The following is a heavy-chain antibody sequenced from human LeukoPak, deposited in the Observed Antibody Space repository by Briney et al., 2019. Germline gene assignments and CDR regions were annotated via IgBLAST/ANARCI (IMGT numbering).Heavy chain of an antibody. CDR1: GFTFSSYA. J-gene: IGHJ6*03. CDR2: ISGSVGST. V-gene: IGHV3-23*01. D-gene: IGHD5-18*01. CDR3: TPGGYSYGSLSNYYMDV. Sequence: PGGSLRLSCAASGFTFSSYAMSWVRQAPGKGLEWVSAISGSVGSTYYADSVRGRFTISRDNSKNTLYLQMNSLKTEDTAVYYCTPGGYSYGSLSNYYMDVWGKGTTVTVSS.